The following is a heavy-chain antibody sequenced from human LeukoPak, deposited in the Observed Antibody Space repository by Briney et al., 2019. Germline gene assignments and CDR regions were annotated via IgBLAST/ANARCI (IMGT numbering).Heavy chain of an antibody. J-gene: IGHJ3*02. D-gene: IGHD3-22*01. CDR3: ATTPYYYDSSGYQDAFDI. CDR1: GGSVTSHH. V-gene: IGHV4-59*02. Sequence: TSETLSLTCTVAGGSVTSHHWNWIRQPPGKGLEWIGYIYYSGNTDYNPALRSRVTISVDTSKNQFSLKLSSVTAADTAVYYCATTPYYYDSSGYQDAFDIWGQGTMVTVSS. CDR2: IYYSGNT.